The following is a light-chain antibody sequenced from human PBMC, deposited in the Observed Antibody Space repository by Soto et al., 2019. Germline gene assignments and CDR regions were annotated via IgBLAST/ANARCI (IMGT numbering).Light chain of an antibody. CDR2: KAS. V-gene: IGKV1-5*03. J-gene: IGKJ3*01. CDR1: QSISSW. CDR3: QQHTSYPFT. Sequence: DIQMTQSPSTLSASVGDRVTITCRASQSISSWLAWYQQKPGKAPKLLIYKASSLESGVPSRFSGSESGTEFTLTISSLQPDDFATYYCQQHTSYPFTFGPGTKVDIK.